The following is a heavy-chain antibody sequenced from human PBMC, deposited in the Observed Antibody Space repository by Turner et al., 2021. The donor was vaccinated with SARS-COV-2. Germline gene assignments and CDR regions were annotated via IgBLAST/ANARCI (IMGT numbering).Heavy chain of an antibody. D-gene: IGHD3-9*01. J-gene: IGHJ4*02. CDR3: ATDDILTGYYTSFDY. CDR2: FDPEDGET. Sequence: QVQLVQSGAEVKKPGASVKVSCKVSGYTLTELSMHWVRQAPGKGLEWMGGFDPEDGETISAQKFQGRVTMTGDTSTDTAYMELSSLRSVDTAVYYCATDDILTGYYTSFDYWGQGTLVTVSS. V-gene: IGHV1-24*01. CDR1: GYTLTELS.